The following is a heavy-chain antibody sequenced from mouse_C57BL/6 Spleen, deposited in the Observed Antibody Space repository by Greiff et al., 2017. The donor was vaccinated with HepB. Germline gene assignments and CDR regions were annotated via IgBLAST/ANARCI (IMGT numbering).Heavy chain of an antibody. CDR1: GYAFSSSW. Sequence: QVQLQQSGPELVKPGASVKISCKASGYAFSSSWMNWVKQRPGKGLEWIGRIYPGDGDTNYNQKFKDKATLTVDKSPSTAYMQLSSLTSEDSAVYYCARGGYGSSYPYYFDYWGQGTTLTVSS. J-gene: IGHJ2*01. V-gene: IGHV1-82*01. CDR3: ARGGYGSSYPYYFDY. CDR2: IYPGDGDT. D-gene: IGHD1-1*01.